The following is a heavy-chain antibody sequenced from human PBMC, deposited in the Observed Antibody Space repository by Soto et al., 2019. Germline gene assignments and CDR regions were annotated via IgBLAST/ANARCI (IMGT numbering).Heavy chain of an antibody. CDR1: GFTFGNFA. V-gene: IGHV3-23*01. J-gene: IGHJ4*02. CDR3: SKSRATVTIGGFDY. D-gene: IGHD4-17*01. CDR2: ISGNGGST. Sequence: EVQLLESGGGLVQPGGSLSLSCAASGFTFGNFAMNWVRQAPGKGLQWVSGISGNGGSTYYPDSVKGRFSISRDNSNTTLYLQINSLRAEDTAVYSCSKSRATVTIGGFDYWGQGTLVTVSS.